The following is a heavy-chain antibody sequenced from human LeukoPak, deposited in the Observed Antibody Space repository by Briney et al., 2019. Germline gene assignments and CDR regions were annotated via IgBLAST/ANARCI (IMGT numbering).Heavy chain of an antibody. CDR1: GFTFSSYS. D-gene: IGHD3-22*01. J-gene: IGHJ4*02. V-gene: IGHV3-48*01. CDR3: ARSNDRRGKYYDSSY. Sequence: PGGSLRLSCAASGFTFSSYSMNWVRQAPGKGLEWVSYISSSSSTIYYADSVKGRFTISRDNAKNSLYLQMNSLRAEDTAVYYCARSNDRRGKYYDSSYWGQGTLVTVSS. CDR2: ISSSSSTI.